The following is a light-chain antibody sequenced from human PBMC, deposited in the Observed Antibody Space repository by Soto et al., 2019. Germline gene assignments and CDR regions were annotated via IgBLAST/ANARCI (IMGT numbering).Light chain of an antibody. Sequence: VVLTQSPATLSLSPGERAALSCGASESVSSNQLAWYQQKPGLAPRLLIYDASSRASGIPERFSGSGSGTGFSLTISSLEPEDSAVYYCQQRGNWPQTFGPGTKVDI. CDR1: ESVSSNQ. J-gene: IGKJ3*01. CDR3: QQRGNWPQT. V-gene: IGKV3D-20*01. CDR2: DAS.